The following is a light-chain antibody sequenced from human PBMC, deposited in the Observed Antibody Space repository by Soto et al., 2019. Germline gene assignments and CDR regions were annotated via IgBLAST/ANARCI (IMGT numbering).Light chain of an antibody. J-gene: IGLJ2*01. CDR1: SSDVCGYNY. Sequence: QSALTQPASVSGSPGQSITISCTGTSSDVCGYNYVSGYQQHPGKAPKLMIYDVSNRPSGVSNRFSGSTSGNPASLTFSGLQAEDEADYHCSSYTRSPVFGVGTMLAAL. V-gene: IGLV2-14*01. CDR2: DVS. CDR3: SSYTRSPV.